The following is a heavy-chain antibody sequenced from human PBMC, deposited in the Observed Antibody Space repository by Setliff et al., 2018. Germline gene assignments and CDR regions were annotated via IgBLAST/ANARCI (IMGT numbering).Heavy chain of an antibody. CDR2: FDPEEGKT. Sequence: ASVKVSCKVSGYTLTELSMYWVRQAPGKGLEWMGSFDPEEGKTIYAQKFQGRVTVTEDTSTDTGYMELSRLRSDDTAVYYCARGRDFWSGYLVYWGQGTLVTVSS. CDR1: GYTLTELS. V-gene: IGHV1-24*01. D-gene: IGHD3-3*01. CDR3: ARGRDFWSGYLVY. J-gene: IGHJ4*02.